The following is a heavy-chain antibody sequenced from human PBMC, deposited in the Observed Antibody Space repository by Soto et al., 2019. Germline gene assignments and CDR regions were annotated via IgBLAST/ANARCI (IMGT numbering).Heavy chain of an antibody. CDR1: GGTFSSYA. CDR2: IIPIFGTA. CDR3: ARSPPLYDRSGYYYNWFDP. J-gene: IGHJ5*02. D-gene: IGHD3-22*01. Sequence: QVQLVQSGAEVKKPGSSVKVSCKASGGTFSSYAISWVRQAPGQGLEWMGGIIPIFGTANYAQKFQGRVTITADESTSTDYMELSSLRSEDTALYYCARSPPLYDRSGYYYNWFDPWGQGTLVTVSS. V-gene: IGHV1-69*01.